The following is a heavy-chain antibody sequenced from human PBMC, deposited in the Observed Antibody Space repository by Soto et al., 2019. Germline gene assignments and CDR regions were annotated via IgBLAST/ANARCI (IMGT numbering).Heavy chain of an antibody. CDR1: GFTFSSYW. D-gene: IGHD1-7*01. Sequence: EVQLVESGGGLVQPGGSLRLSCAASGFTFSSYWMHWVRQAPGKGLVWVSCINSDGSGTSYADSVKGRFTISRDNAKNTLFLQMNSLRAEDTAVYYCATGNSHAFDIWGQGTMVTVSS. V-gene: IGHV3-74*01. CDR3: ATGNSHAFDI. CDR2: INSDGSGT. J-gene: IGHJ3*02.